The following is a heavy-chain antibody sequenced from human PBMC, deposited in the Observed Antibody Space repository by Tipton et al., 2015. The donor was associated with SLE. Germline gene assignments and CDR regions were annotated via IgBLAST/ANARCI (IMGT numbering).Heavy chain of an antibody. V-gene: IGHV4-61*05. CDR1: GGSISSSSYY. J-gene: IGHJ4*02. Sequence: TLSLTCTVSGGSISSSSYYWSWIRQPPGKGLEWIGYIYYSGSTNYSGSTNYNPSLKSRVTISLDTSKNQFSLKLSSVTAADTAVYYCARRMVFGGDYFDYWGQGTLVTVSS. CDR3: ARRMVFGGDYFDY. D-gene: IGHD3-10*02. CDR2: IYYSGSTNYSGST.